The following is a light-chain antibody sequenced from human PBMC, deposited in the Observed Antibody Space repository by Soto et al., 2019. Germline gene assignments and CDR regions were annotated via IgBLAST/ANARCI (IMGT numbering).Light chain of an antibody. CDR2: VGS. CDR1: SSDVGSYNF. J-gene: IGLJ1*01. CDR3: CSYAGSSTWV. V-gene: IGLV2-23*01. Sequence: QAVVTQPASVSGSPGQSITISCTGTSSDVGSYNFVSWYQQHPGKAPKLMIYVGSKRPSGVSNRFSGSKSGNTASLTISGLQAEDEADYYCCSYAGSSTWVFGTGTKLTVL.